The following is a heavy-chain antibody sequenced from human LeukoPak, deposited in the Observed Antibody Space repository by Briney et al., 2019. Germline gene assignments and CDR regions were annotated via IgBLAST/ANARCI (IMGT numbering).Heavy chain of an antibody. CDR2: ISYDGSNK. J-gene: IGHJ6*02. D-gene: IGHD3-22*01. CDR1: GFTFSSYG. V-gene: IGHV3-30*18. CDR3: AKYYDTEYYYYGMDV. Sequence: GGSLRLSCAASGFTFSSYGMHWVRQAPGKGLEWVAVISYDGSNKYYADSVKGRFTISRDNSKNTLYLQMNSLRAEDTAVYYCAKYYDTEYYYYGMDVWGQGTTVTVSS.